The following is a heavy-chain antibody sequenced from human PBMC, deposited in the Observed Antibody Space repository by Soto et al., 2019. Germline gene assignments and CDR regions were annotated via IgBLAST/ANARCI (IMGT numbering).Heavy chain of an antibody. CDR1: GFTLSSKY. V-gene: IGHV3-53*01. Sequence: GGSLILSCAASGFTLSSKYMSWVRPAPGRGLGWVSVIYSGGSTYYADSVKGRFTISRDNSKNTLYLQMNSPRAEDTAVYYCARGLQLWSRGACFDYWGQGNLVTASS. CDR2: IYSGGST. D-gene: IGHD5-18*01. CDR3: ARGLQLWSRGACFDY. J-gene: IGHJ4*02.